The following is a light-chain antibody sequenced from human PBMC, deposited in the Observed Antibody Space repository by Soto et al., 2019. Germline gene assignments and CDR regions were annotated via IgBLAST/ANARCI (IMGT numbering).Light chain of an antibody. CDR2: HAF. CDR1: QDISNY. CDR3: QHYNNYPFT. J-gene: IGKJ2*01. V-gene: IGKV1-16*01. Sequence: DIQVTQSPSSLSASVGDRVTITCRASQDISNYLAWFQQKPGKAPKSLMYHAFNLQSGVPSRFSGSGSGTDFTLTISSLQPEYFATYYCQHYNNYPFTFGQGTKLEIK.